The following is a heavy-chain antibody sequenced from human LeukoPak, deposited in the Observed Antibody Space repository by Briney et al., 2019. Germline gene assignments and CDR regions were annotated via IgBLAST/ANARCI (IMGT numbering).Heavy chain of an antibody. V-gene: IGHV3-30*03. Sequence: GGSLRLSCAASGFIVSNYVMHWVRQTPGKGLEWVAVLAYDGSNKYYADSVKGRFTISRDNSRNTLYLQMNRLSPEDTAMYYCARDLEGITVFGAQGYWGQGTLVTVFS. CDR1: GFIVSNYV. J-gene: IGHJ4*02. D-gene: IGHD3-3*01. CDR2: LAYDGSNK. CDR3: ARDLEGITVFGAQGY.